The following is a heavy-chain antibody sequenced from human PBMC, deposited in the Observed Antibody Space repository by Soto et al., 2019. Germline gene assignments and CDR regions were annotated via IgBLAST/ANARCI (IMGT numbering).Heavy chain of an antibody. CDR1: GVTVNSHW. CDR3: AGDGATPGRCFKY. D-gene: IGHD6-13*01. V-gene: IGHV3-7*04. CDR2: IKQDGSDK. J-gene: IGHJ4*02. Sequence: GSLRLSCEASGVTVNSHWMSWVLQATGKRLDWVANIKQDGSDKYYVDSVKDRINIDRDNAENALYLQMNRLIAENMAVYYSAGDGATPGRCFKYGGKVTLVTVSP.